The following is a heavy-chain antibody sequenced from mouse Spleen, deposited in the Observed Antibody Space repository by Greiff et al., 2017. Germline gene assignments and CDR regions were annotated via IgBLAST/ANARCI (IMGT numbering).Heavy chain of an antibody. CDR1: GYTFTSYW. CDR3: AIYGSSPYYAMDY. J-gene: IGHJ4*01. CDR2: IDPSDSET. V-gene: IGHV1-52*01. D-gene: IGHD1-1*01. Sequence: QVQLQQPGAELVRPGSSVKLSCKASGYTFTSYWMHWVKQRPIQGLEWIGNIDPSDSETHYNQKFKDKATLTVDKSSSTAYMQLSSLTSEDSAVYYCAIYGSSPYYAMDYWGQGTSVTVSS.